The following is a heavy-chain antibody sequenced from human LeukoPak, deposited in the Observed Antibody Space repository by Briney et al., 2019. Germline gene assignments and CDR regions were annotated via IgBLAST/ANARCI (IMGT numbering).Heavy chain of an antibody. V-gene: IGHV3-48*04. CDR2: ISSSGSTI. CDR1: GITLSSYN. Sequence: PGGSLRLSCAASGITLSSYNMNWVRQAPGKGLEWVSYISSSGSTIYYADSVKGRFTISRDNAKNSLYLQMNSLRAEDAAVYYCARDHSGYDYWGQGTLVTVSS. CDR3: ARDHSGYDY. D-gene: IGHD5-12*01. J-gene: IGHJ4*02.